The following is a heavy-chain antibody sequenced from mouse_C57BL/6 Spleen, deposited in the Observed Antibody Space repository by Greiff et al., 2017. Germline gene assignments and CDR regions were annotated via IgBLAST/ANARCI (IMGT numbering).Heavy chain of an antibody. CDR1: GYTFTDYY. Sequence: IQLQQSGPVLVKPGASVKMSCKASGYTFTDYYMNWVKQSHGKSLEWIGVINPYNGGTSYNQKFKGKATLTVDKSSSTAYMELNSLTSEDSAVYYCAREDSSWFAYWGQGTLVTVSA. CDR2: INPYNGGT. CDR3: AREDSSWFAY. V-gene: IGHV1-19*01. J-gene: IGHJ3*01.